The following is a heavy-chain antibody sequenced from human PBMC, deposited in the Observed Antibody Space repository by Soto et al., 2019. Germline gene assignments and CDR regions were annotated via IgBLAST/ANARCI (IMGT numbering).Heavy chain of an antibody. V-gene: IGHV1-69*01. Sequence: QVLLVQSGAEVKQPGSSVKVSCKASGGTFSSYAISWVRQAPGQGLEWMGGIIPIFGTAKYAQKFQGRVTITADESTSTAYMELSSLRSEDTDVYYCAIKYGSGRPVGTYYYYYGMDVWGQGTTVTVSS. CDR1: GGTFSSYA. J-gene: IGHJ6*02. CDR3: AIKYGSGRPVGTYYYYYGMDV. D-gene: IGHD3-10*01. CDR2: IIPIFGTA.